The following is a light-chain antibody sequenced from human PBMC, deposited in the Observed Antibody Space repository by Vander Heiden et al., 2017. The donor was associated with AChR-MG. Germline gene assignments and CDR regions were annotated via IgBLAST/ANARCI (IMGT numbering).Light chain of an antibody. CDR2: NNN. CDR1: SSNIGTNN. CDR3: AAWDDSLNGHWV. J-gene: IGLJ3*02. Sequence: QSVLTQPPSASGTPGQRVTITCSGSSSNIGTNNVNWYQQLPGTAPKLLIYNNNGRPSGVPDRFSGSKSGTSASLAISGLQSEDEADYHCAAWDDSLNGHWVFGGGTKLTVL. V-gene: IGLV1-44*01.